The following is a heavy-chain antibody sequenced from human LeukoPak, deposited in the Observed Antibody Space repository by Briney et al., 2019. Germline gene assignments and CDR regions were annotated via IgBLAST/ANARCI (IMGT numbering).Heavy chain of an antibody. D-gene: IGHD2-2*01. CDR1: GFSFNSYT. J-gene: IGHJ4*02. V-gene: IGHV3-48*04. Sequence: GGSLRLSCAASGFSFNSYTMNWVRQAPGKGLEWVSYISSSSSTIYYADSVKGRFTISRDNAKNSLYLQMNSLRAEDTAVYYCAKDRPFCSSTSCEGYWGQGTLVTVSS. CDR3: AKDRPFCSSTSCEGY. CDR2: ISSSSSTI.